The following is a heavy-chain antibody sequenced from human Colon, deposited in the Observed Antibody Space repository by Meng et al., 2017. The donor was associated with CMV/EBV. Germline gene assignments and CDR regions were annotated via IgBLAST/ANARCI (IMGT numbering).Heavy chain of an antibody. D-gene: IGHD2-2*01. CDR3: ARGPVNMRVVPAAVLKRVPGHYYHAMDV. Sequence: GESLKISCAGSGFTFEYHTMHWVRQGPGKGLEWVSLVSWDGGSIHYGESFKGRFTISRDNVRKSLFLQMNNLRPEDTAVYYCARGPVNMRVVPAAVLKRVPGHYYHAMDVWGQGTTVTVSS. J-gene: IGHJ6*02. CDR1: GFTFEYHT. V-gene: IGHV3-43*01. CDR2: VSWDGGSI.